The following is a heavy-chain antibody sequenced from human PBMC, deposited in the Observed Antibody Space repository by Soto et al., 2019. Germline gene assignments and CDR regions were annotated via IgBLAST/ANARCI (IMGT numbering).Heavy chain of an antibody. J-gene: IGHJ4*02. Sequence: QVQLQQWGAGLLKPSETLSLNCAVYGGSFSGYCWSWIRQPPGKGLEWIGEINDSGGTNYNPSLKSRVNISVDTSKNQFSLNLSSVTAADTAVYHCARGRKAYSSRWYVDWGQGTLVTVSS. CDR2: INDSGGT. CDR1: GGSFSGYC. D-gene: IGHD6-13*01. V-gene: IGHV4-34*01. CDR3: ARGRKAYSSRWYVD.